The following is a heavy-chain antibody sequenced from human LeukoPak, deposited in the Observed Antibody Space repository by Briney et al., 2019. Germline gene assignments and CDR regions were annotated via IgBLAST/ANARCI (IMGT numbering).Heavy chain of an antibody. CDR2: IYYSGST. CDR1: GGSISSSSYS. J-gene: IGHJ4*02. CDR3: ARVFRLDRSYYFDY. Sequence: SETLSLTCTVSGGSISSSSYSWGWIRQPPGKGLEWIGIIYYSGSTYYNPSLKSRVTISVDTSNNQFSLKLSSVTAADTAVYYCARVFRLDRSYYFDYWGQGILVTVSS. V-gene: IGHV4-39*07. D-gene: IGHD3/OR15-3a*01.